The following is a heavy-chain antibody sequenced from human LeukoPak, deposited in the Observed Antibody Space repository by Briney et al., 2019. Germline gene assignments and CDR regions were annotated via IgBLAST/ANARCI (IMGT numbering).Heavy chain of an antibody. CDR2: ISSSSSYI. D-gene: IGHD3-10*01. CDR3: AKDLLSGTSSGY. Sequence: PGGSLRLSCAASGFTFSSYSMNWVRQAPGKGLEWVSSISSSSSYIYYADSVKGRFTISRDNAKNSLYLQMNSLRAEDTAIYYCAKDLLSGTSSGYWGQGTLVTVSS. J-gene: IGHJ4*02. V-gene: IGHV3-21*04. CDR1: GFTFSSYS.